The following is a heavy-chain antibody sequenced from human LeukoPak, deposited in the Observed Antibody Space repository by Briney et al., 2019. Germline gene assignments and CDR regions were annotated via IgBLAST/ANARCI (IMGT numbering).Heavy chain of an antibody. Sequence: SETLSLTCAVYGGSFSGYYWSWIRQLPGKGLEWIGYIYYSGSTNYNPSLKSRVTISVDTSKNQFSLKLSSVTAADTAVYYCAREGVVVTAIDHDAFDIWGQGTMVTVSS. CDR2: IYYSGST. CDR3: AREGVVVTAIDHDAFDI. CDR1: GGSFSGYY. V-gene: IGHV4-59*01. J-gene: IGHJ3*02. D-gene: IGHD2-21*02.